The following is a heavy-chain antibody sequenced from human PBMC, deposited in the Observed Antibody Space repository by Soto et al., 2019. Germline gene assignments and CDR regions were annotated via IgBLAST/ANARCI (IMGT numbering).Heavy chain of an antibody. V-gene: IGHV1-8*01. CDR3: ARSLRDCSGGSCYSVHYYYMDV. J-gene: IGHJ6*03. CDR1: GYTFTSYD. Sequence: ASVKVSCKASGYTFTSYDINWVRQATGQGLEWMGWMNPNSGNTGYAQKFRGRVTMTRNTSISTAYMELSSLRSEDTAVYYCARSLRDCSGGSCYSVHYYYMDVWGKGTTVTVSS. D-gene: IGHD2-15*01. CDR2: MNPNSGNT.